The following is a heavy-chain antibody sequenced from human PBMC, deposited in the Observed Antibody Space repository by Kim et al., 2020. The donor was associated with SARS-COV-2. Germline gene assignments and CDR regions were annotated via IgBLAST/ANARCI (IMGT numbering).Heavy chain of an antibody. D-gene: IGHD6-6*01. Sequence: SVKGRFTTSRDKATNSLYLQMNSLRAEDTAVYYCARDVAARPHYYYGMDVWGQGTTVTVSS. J-gene: IGHJ6*02. V-gene: IGHV3-11*01. CDR3: ARDVAARPHYYYGMDV.